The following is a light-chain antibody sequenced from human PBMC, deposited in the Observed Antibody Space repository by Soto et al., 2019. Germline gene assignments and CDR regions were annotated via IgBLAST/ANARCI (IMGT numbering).Light chain of an antibody. CDR3: QQSYSTPLS. V-gene: IGKV1-39*01. J-gene: IGKJ1*01. CDR2: AAS. Sequence: DIQMTQSPSSLSASVGDRVTITCRASQSISSYLNWYQQKQGKAPKLLIYAASSLQSGVPSRFSGSGSGTDFTLTISRLQPEDFATYYCQQSYSTPLSVGQGTKVEIK. CDR1: QSISSY.